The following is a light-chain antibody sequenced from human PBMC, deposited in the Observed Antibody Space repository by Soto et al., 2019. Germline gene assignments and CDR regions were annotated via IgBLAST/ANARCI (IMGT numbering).Light chain of an antibody. CDR2: GAT. CDR1: SSNIGAGYD. CDR3: QSYDSGLSGAL. Sequence: QSVLTQPPSVSGAPGQRVTISCTGSSSNIGAGYDVHWYQQHPGTAPRLLIYGATHRPSGVPERFSGSRSGSSASLTITGLQAEDESFYHCQSYDSGLSGALFRGGTKLTVL. J-gene: IGLJ2*01. V-gene: IGLV1-40*01.